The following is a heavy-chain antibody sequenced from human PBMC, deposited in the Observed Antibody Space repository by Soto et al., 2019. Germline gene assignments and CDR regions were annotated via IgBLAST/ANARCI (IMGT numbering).Heavy chain of an antibody. Sequence: GGSLRLSCAASGFTFSSYAMSWVRQAPGKGLEWVSSISGSVVSTYYADSVKGRFTISRDNSKKTLYLQMNSLRVEDTAVYYCAKGSSSGWAHYYYGMDVWGQGTTVTVSS. CDR1: GFTFSSYA. D-gene: IGHD3-22*01. CDR3: AKGSSSGWAHYYYGMDV. J-gene: IGHJ6*02. CDR2: ISGSVVST. V-gene: IGHV3-23*01.